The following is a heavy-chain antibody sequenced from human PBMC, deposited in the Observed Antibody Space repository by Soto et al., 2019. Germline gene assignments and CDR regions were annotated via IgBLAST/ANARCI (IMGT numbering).Heavy chain of an antibody. CDR2: ITYSGGSR. J-gene: IGHJ4*02. CDR3: AKKGYYDTSGYPIRYFDY. CDR1: GFTFSNYA. V-gene: IGHV3-23*01. Sequence: GGSLRLSCAASGFTFSNYAMAWVRQAPGKGLEWVSTITYSGGSRDYSDSVKGRFTISRDNSKNTLYLQMNSLRAEDTAVYYCAKKGYYDTSGYPIRYFDYWGQGTLVTVSS. D-gene: IGHD3-22*01.